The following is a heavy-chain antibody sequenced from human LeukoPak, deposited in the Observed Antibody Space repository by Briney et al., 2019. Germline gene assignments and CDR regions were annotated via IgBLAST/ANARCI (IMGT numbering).Heavy chain of an antibody. D-gene: IGHD5-12*01. Sequence: GGSLRLSCAASGFAFSNAWMSWVRQAPGKGLEWVGRIKSKTDGGTTDYAAPVKGRFTISRNNSKNTLYLQMNSLKTEDTAVYYCTTGGYGGQFDYWGQGTLVTVSS. J-gene: IGHJ4*02. CDR2: IKSKTDGGTT. V-gene: IGHV3-15*01. CDR1: GFAFSNAW. CDR3: TTGGYGGQFDY.